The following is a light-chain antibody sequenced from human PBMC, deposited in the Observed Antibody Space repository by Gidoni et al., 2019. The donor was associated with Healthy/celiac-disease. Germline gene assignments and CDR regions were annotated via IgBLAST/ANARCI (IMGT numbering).Light chain of an antibody. CDR2: GKN. CDR1: SLRSYY. J-gene: IGLJ2*01. Sequence: SSELTQDPAVSVALGPTARTTCQGDSLRSYYASWYQQKPGQSPVIVIYGKNNRPSGIPDRSSGSSSGNTACLTITGAQAEDEADYYCNSRDSSGNHVVFGGGTKLTVL. CDR3: NSRDSSGNHVV. V-gene: IGLV3-19*01.